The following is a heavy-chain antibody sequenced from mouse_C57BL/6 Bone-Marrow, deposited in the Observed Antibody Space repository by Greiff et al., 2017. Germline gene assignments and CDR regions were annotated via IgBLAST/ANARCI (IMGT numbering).Heavy chain of an antibody. D-gene: IGHD4-1*01. CDR1: GFTFTSYW. CDR2: IHPNSGST. V-gene: IGHV1-64*01. CDR3: ARFPLGPYYFDY. J-gene: IGHJ2*01. Sequence: VQLQQPGAELVKPGASVKLSCKASGFTFTSYWMHWVKQRPGQGLEWIGMIHPNSGSTNYNEKFKSKATLTVDKSSSTAYMQLSSLTSEDSAVYYCARFPLGPYYFDYWGQGTTLTVSS.